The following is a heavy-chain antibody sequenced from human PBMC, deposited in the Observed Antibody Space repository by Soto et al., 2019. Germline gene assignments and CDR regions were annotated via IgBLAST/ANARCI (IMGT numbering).Heavy chain of an antibody. V-gene: IGHV1-8*01. CDR2: MEPSSGRT. D-gene: IGHD1-26*01. J-gene: IGHJ4*02. CDR3: ARGVTAGVDY. CDR1: GYSFTGLD. Sequence: QVQLVQSGAEARVPGASVKVSCKASGYSFTGLDINWVRQTTGQGLEWMGWMEPSSGRTGYAQKFQCRVTMTRDTSITTAYMELSSLTSDDTAFYYCARGVTAGVDYWGQGTLVTVSS.